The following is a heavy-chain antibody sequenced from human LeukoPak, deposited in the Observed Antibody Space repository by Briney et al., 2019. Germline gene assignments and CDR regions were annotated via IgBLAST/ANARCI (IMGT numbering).Heavy chain of an antibody. J-gene: IGHJ4*02. CDR1: GFTFSSYG. CDR3: ARDAHSGYLGGYFDY. V-gene: IGHV3-33*01. CDR2: IWYDGSNK. Sequence: GGSLRLSCAASGFTFSSYGMHWVRQAPGTGLEWVAVIWYDGSNKYYADSVKGRFTISRDNSKNTLYLQMNSLRAEDTAVYYCARDAHSGYLGGYFDYWGQGTLVTVSS. D-gene: IGHD5-12*01.